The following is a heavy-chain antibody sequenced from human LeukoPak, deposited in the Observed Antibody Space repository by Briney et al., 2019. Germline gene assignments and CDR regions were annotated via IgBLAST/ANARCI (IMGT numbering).Heavy chain of an antibody. V-gene: IGHV4-59*01. CDR3: ARDSSTGGFDY. J-gene: IGHJ4*02. CDR1: GGSISSYY. CDR2: IYYSGST. D-gene: IGHD3-10*01. Sequence: SETLSLTFTVSGGSISSYYWSWIRQPPGKGLEWIGYIYYSGSTNYNPSLKSRVTISVDTSKNQFSLKLSSVTAADTAVYYCARDSSTGGFDYWGQGTLVTVSS.